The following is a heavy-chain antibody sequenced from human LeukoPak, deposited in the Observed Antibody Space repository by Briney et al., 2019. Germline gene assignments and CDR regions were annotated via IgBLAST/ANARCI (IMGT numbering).Heavy chain of an antibody. V-gene: IGHV4-59*08. CDR3: ARTDYYDSSGYYPFDY. CDR2: IYYSGST. D-gene: IGHD3-22*01. Sequence: PSETLSLTCTVSGGSISRYYWSWIRQPPGKGLEWIGYIYYSGSTNYNPSLKSRVTISVDTSKNQFSLKLSSVTAADTAVYYCARTDYYDSSGYYPFDYWGQGTLVTVSS. J-gene: IGHJ4*02. CDR1: GGSISRYY.